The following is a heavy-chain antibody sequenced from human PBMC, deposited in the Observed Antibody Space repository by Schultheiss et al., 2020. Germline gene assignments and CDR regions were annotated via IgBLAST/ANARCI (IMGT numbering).Heavy chain of an antibody. Sequence: SATMSLTFTGSGGSISSSSYYWGWIRQPQGKGLERIGSISYSGSSYYNPSLKSRVTISVDTPKNQFSLKLSSVTAADTAVYYCARQLRYFDWLPGRIDYWGQGPLGTV. CDR3: ARQLRYFDWLPGRIDY. CDR2: ISYSGSS. V-gene: IGHV4-39*01. D-gene: IGHD3-9*01. CDR1: GGSISSSSYY. J-gene: IGHJ4*02.